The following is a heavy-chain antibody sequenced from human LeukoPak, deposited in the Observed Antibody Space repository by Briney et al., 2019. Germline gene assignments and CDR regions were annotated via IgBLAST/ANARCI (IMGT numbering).Heavy chain of an antibody. Sequence: PSETLSLTCTVSGGSISSSSYYWGWIRQPPGKGLEWIGSIYYSGSTYYNPSLKSRVTISVDTSKNQFSLKLSSVTAADTAVYYCAREGNDYGDYVFGPWGQGTLVTVSS. CDR3: AREGNDYGDYVFGP. CDR2: IYYSGST. D-gene: IGHD4-17*01. CDR1: GGSISSSSYY. J-gene: IGHJ5*02. V-gene: IGHV4-39*02.